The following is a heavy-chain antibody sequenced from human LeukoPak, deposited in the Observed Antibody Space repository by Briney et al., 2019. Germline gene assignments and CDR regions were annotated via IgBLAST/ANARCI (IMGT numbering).Heavy chain of an antibody. CDR1: GFTFSSYG. J-gene: IGHJ6*02. V-gene: IGHV3-33*01. CDR3: TTAVAGLTYYYYYGMDV. Sequence: GGSLRLSCAASGFTFSSYGMHWVRQAPGKGLEWVAVIWYDGSNKYYADSVKGRFTISRDNSKNTLYLQMNSLRAEDTAVYYCTTAVAGLTYYYYYGMDVWAKGPRSPSP. CDR2: IWYDGSNK. D-gene: IGHD6-19*01.